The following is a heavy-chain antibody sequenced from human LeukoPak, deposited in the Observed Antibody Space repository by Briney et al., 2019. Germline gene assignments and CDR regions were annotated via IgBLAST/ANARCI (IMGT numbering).Heavy chain of an antibody. CDR1: GGSFSGYY. J-gene: IGHJ5*02. CDR2: INHSGST. CDR3: ARLYLPVNWFDP. D-gene: IGHD3-10*01. Sequence: PSETLSLTCAVYGGSFSGYYWSWIRQPPGKGLEWIGEINHSGSTNYNPSLKSRVTISVDTSKNQFSLKLSSVTAADTAVYYCARLYLPVNWFDPWGQGTLVTVSS. V-gene: IGHV4-34*01.